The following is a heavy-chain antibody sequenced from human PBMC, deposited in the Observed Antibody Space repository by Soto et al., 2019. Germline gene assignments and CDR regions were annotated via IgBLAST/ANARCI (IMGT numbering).Heavy chain of an antibody. CDR1: GISFTTAW. V-gene: IGHV3-15*01. CDR3: ATQQFFDASGFSFDQ. D-gene: IGHD3-22*01. Sequence: PGGSLRLSCVGSGISFTTAWMNWVRQAPGKGPEWVGRIKSKTDGETVDYAAPVRGRFIISRDDSKNTVYLSVSGLKTEDTAIYYCATQQFFDASGFSFDQWGQGNLVTVSS. J-gene: IGHJ4*02. CDR2: IKSKTDGETV.